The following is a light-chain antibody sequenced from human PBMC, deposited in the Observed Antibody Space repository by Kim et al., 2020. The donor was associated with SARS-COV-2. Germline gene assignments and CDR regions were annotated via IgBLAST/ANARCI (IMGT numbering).Light chain of an antibody. V-gene: IGLV6-57*02. CDR2: EDN. CDR3: QSYKSSIHGV. Sequence: KKVTIFGIGRSGSNGSNYVPWYQQRPGRAPATVSYEDNQRPSGAPARFSGASDRSANAASLTISGLKTEDAADYYCQSYKSSIHGVFGGGTKQTVL. CDR1: SGSNGSNY. J-gene: IGLJ3*02.